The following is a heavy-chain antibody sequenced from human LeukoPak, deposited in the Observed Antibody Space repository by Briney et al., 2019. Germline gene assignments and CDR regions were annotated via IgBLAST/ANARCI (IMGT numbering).Heavy chain of an antibody. Sequence: PSETLSLTFAVYGGSLSGYYWSWIRQPPGKGLEWIGEINHSGSTNSNPSLKSRVTISVDTSKNQFSLKLSSVTAADTAVYYCARGHLRDSSGYYGRTYYYYYMDAWGKGTPVTVSS. J-gene: IGHJ6*03. V-gene: IGHV4-34*01. CDR3: ARGHLRDSSGYYGRTYYYYYMDA. CDR1: GGSLSGYY. D-gene: IGHD3-22*01. CDR2: INHSGST.